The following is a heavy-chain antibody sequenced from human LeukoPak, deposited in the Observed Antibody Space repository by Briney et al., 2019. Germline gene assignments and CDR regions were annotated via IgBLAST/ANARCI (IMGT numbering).Heavy chain of an antibody. CDR1: GYSISSGYY. CDR2: IYHSGST. V-gene: IGHV4-38-2*02. Sequence: SETLSLTCTVSGYSISSGYYWGWIRQPPGKGLEWIGSIYHSGSTYYNPSLKSRVTISVDTSKNQFSLKLSSVTAADTAVYYCARDPQGTLGYCSGGSCGVWGQGTLVTVSS. J-gene: IGHJ4*02. CDR3: ARDPQGTLGYCSGGSCGV. D-gene: IGHD2-15*01.